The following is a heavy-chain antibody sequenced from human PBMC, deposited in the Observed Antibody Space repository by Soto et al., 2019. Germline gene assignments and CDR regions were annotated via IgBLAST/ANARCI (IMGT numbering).Heavy chain of an antibody. Sequence: QVQLVESGGGVVQPGRSLRLSCVASGFTFSSHGMHWVRQAPDKGLEWVAVISYDGSYKYYADSVKGRFTISRDNSKNTMYLQMNSLRAEEMAVYYCAKDLGTGSTVYGMDVWGQGTTVSVSS. CDR2: ISYDGSYK. CDR3: AKDLGTGSTVYGMDV. V-gene: IGHV3-30*18. J-gene: IGHJ6*02. D-gene: IGHD3-10*01. CDR1: GFTFSSHG.